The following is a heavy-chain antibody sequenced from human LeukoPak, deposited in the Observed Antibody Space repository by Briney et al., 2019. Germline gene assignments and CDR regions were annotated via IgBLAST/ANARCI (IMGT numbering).Heavy chain of an antibody. CDR3: ARGLAAAGTMYWFDP. Sequence: GASVKVSCKASGYTFTSYYMHWVRQAPGQGLEWMGMINPSGGSTSYAQKFQGRVTITTDESTSTAYMELSSLRSEDTAVYYCARGLAAAGTMYWFDPWGQGTLVTVSS. CDR1: GYTFTSYY. D-gene: IGHD6-13*01. CDR2: INPSGGST. J-gene: IGHJ5*02. V-gene: IGHV1-46*01.